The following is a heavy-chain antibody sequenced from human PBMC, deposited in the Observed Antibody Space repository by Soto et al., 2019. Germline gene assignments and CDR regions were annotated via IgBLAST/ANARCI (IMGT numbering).Heavy chain of an antibody. J-gene: IGHJ6*03. V-gene: IGHV5-51*01. Sequence: HGESLKISCKGSGYSFTSYWIGWVRQMPGKGLEWMGIIYPGDSGTRYSPSFQGQVTISADKSISTAYPQWSSLKASDTAMYYCARHKDCSSTSCSDMDVWGKGTTVTVSS. CDR1: GYSFTSYW. CDR2: IYPGDSGT. D-gene: IGHD2-2*01. CDR3: ARHKDCSSTSCSDMDV.